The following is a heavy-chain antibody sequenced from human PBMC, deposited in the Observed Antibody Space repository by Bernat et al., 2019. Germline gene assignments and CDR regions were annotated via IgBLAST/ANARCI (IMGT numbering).Heavy chain of an antibody. CDR3: ARVDTAMVTFDY. CDR2: IYWDDDK. D-gene: IGHD5-18*01. Sequence: QITLKESGPTLVKPTQTLTLTCTFSGFSLSTSGVGVGWIRQPPGKALEWLAIIYWDDDKRYSPYLKSRVTITKDTSKNQVVLTMPNMDPVDTATYYCARVDTAMVTFDYWGQGTLVTVSS. CDR1: GFSLSTSGVG. J-gene: IGHJ4*02. V-gene: IGHV2-5*02.